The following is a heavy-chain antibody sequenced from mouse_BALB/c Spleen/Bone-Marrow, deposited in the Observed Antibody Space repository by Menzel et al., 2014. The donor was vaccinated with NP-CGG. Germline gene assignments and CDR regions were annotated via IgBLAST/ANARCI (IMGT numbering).Heavy chain of an antibody. J-gene: IGHJ2*01. CDR2: INPSTGYA. Sequence: VKLMESGAELAKPGASVKMSCKASGYTFTDTWIHWIKQRPGQGLEWIGYINPSTGYAEYNQNFKDKATLTVDKSSSTAYMQLSSLTSEDSAVYYCASDYWGQGTTLTVSS. V-gene: IGHV1-7*01. CDR1: GYTFTDTW. CDR3: ASDY.